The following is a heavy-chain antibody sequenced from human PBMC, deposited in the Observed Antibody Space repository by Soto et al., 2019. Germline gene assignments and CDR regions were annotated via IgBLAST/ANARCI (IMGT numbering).Heavy chain of an antibody. V-gene: IGHV4-30-2*01. D-gene: IGHD2-21*01. CDR3: AGVRGPYCGGECYPPTPNWFDP. CDR2: IYHSGST. CDR1: GGSISSGGYS. Sequence: QLQLQDSGSGLVKPSQTLSLTCAVSGGSISSGGYSWSWIRQPPGKGLEWIGYIYHSGSTYYNPSLKSRVTISVDRSKNQFSLQLSSVTAADSAVYYCAGVRGPYCGGECYPPTPNWFDPWGQGTLVTVSS. J-gene: IGHJ5*02.